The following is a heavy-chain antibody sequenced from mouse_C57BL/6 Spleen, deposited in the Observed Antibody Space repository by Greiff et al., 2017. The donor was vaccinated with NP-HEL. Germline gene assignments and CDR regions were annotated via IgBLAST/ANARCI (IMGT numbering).Heavy chain of an antibody. CDR3: ARLGYYGSSLFDY. J-gene: IGHJ2*01. D-gene: IGHD1-1*01. Sequence: EVQLQESGPGLVKPSQSLSLTCSVTGYSITSGYYWNWIRQFPGNKLEWMGYISYDGSNNYNPSLKNRISITRDTSKNQFFLKLNSVTTEDTATYYCARLGYYGSSLFDYWGQGTTLTVSS. CDR1: GYSITSGYY. V-gene: IGHV3-6*01. CDR2: ISYDGSN.